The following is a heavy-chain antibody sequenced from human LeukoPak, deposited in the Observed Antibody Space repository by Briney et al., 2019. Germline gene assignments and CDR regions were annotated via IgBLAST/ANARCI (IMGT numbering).Heavy chain of an antibody. D-gene: IGHD1-26*01. CDR1: GGTFSSYA. CDR2: IIPILGIA. CDR3: AREGVGATGGAFDV. V-gene: IGHV1-69*04. J-gene: IGHJ3*01. Sequence: GSSVKLSCKASGGTFSSYAISWVRQAPGQGLEWMGRIIPILGIANYAQKFQGRVTITADKSTSTAYMELSSLRSEDTAVYYCAREGVGATGGAFDVWGQGTMVTVSS.